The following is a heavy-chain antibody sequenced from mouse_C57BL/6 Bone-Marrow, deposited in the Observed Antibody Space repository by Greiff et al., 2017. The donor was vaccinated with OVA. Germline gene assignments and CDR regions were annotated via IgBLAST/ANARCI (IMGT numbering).Heavy chain of an antibody. CDR3: ARDGYFSFYWYFDV. Sequence: QVQLQQPGAELVRPGSSVKLSCKASGYTFTSYWMDWVKQRPGQGLEWIGNIYPSDSETHYNQKFKDKATLTVDKSSSTAYMQLSSLTSEDSAVYYCARDGYFSFYWYFDVWGTGTTVTVSS. CDR1: GYTFTSYW. CDR2: IYPSDSET. D-gene: IGHD2-3*01. J-gene: IGHJ1*03. V-gene: IGHV1-61*01.